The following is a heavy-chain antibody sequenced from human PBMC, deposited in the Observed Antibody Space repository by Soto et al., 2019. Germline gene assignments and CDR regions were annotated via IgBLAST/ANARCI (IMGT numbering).Heavy chain of an antibody. J-gene: IGHJ4*02. CDR1: GASTSSRDYY. CDR3: ARHDHSAWNRLDS. CDR2: IYYTGST. Sequence: ASETLSLTCTVPGASTSSRDYYGGGIRQPTGKGREWIGSIYYTGSTYHNPSLKSRVTMPVDPPRTQFSLKLSSVTAADTAIYSCARHDHSAWNRLDSWGQGTLVTVSS. V-gene: IGHV4-39*01. D-gene: IGHD1-1*01.